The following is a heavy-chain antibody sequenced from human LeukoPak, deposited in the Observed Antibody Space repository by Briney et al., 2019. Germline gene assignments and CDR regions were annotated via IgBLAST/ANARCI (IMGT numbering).Heavy chain of an antibody. CDR2: ITASDEST. J-gene: IGHJ4*02. CDR3: ARYIRSPLYYFDY. V-gene: IGHV3-23*01. CDR1: GFTFSSYA. D-gene: IGHD1-1*01. Sequence: HPGGSLRLSCAASGFTFSSYAMSWARQASGKGLEWVSTITASDESTYYADSVKGRFTISRDISRNTLFLQMNSLRAEDTAVYYCARYIRSPLYYFDYWGRGILVTVPS.